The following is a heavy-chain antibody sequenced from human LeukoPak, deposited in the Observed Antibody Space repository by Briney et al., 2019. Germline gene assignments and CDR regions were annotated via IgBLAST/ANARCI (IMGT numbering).Heavy chain of an antibody. V-gene: IGHV1-69*01. CDR2: VIPIFGTA. J-gene: IGHJ3*02. Sequence: SVKVSCKASGGTFSSYAISWVRQAPGQGLEWMGGVIPIFGTANYAQKFQGRVTITADESTSTAYMELSSLRSEDTAVYYCARRLHDAFDIWGQGTMVTVSS. CDR3: ARRLHDAFDI. D-gene: IGHD4-11*01. CDR1: GGTFSSYA.